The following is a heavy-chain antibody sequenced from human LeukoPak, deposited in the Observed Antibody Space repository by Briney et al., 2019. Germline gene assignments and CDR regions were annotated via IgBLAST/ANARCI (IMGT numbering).Heavy chain of an antibody. CDR1: GYSFTSYW. V-gene: IGHV5-51*01. CDR3: ARLAFCTNAVCFSNYYYSMDV. Sequence: GESLKISCKGSGYSFTSYWVGWVRQMPGKGLEWMGIIYPDDSDTKYSPSFQGQVTISADKSISTAYLQWSSLKASDTAMYYCARLAFCTNAVCFSNYYYSMDVWGRGTTVTVSS. J-gene: IGHJ6*03. D-gene: IGHD2-8*01. CDR2: IYPDDSDT.